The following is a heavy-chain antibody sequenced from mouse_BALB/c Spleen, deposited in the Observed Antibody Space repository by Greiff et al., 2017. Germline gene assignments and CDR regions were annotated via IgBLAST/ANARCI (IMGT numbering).Heavy chain of an antibody. CDR3: ARGGDYYGSVFDY. D-gene: IGHD1-1*01. Sequence: EVKLQESGGGLVQPGGSRKLSCAASGFTFSSFGMHWVRQAPEKGLEWVAYISSGSSTIYYADTVKGRFTISRDNPKNTLFLQMTSLRSEDTAMYYCARGGDYYGSVFDYWGQGTTLTVSS. CDR1: GFTFSSFG. CDR2: ISSGSSTI. V-gene: IGHV5-17*02. J-gene: IGHJ2*01.